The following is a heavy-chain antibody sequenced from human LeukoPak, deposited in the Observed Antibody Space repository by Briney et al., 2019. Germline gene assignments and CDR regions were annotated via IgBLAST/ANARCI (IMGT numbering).Heavy chain of an antibody. CDR1: GFTFSSYA. Sequence: PGGSLRLSSAASGFTFSSYAMSWVRQAPGKGLEWVSAISGSGGSTYYADSVKGRFTISRDNSKNTLYLQMNSLRAEDTAVYYCASEVGYCSSTSCYGMYYYYYGMDVWGKGTTVTVSS. CDR3: ASEVGYCSSTSCYGMYYYYYGMDV. J-gene: IGHJ6*04. CDR2: ISGSGGST. V-gene: IGHV3-23*01. D-gene: IGHD2-2*01.